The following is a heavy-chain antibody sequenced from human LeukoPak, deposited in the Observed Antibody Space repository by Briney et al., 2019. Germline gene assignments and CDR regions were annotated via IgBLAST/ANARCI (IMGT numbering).Heavy chain of an antibody. CDR1: GFTFTSSA. V-gene: IGHV1-58*02. Sequence: SVKVSRKASGFTFTSSAMQWVRQARGQRLEWIGWIVVGSGNTNYAQKFQERVTITRDMSTSTAYMELSSLRSEDTAVYYCAAGVYDYVWGSYRPIRFDPWGQGTLVTVSS. D-gene: IGHD3-16*02. CDR2: IVVGSGNT. J-gene: IGHJ5*02. CDR3: AAGVYDYVWGSYRPIRFDP.